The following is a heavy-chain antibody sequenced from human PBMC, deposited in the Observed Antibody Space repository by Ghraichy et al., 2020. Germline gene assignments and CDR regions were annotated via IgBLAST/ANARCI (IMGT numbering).Heavy chain of an antibody. CDR3: TIFSNGAYFDS. D-gene: IGHD4-11*01. CDR1: GFTFSNAG. Sequence: GGSLRLSCAASGFTFSNAGMSWVRQAPGKGLEWVGRIKSKTDGETTDYSAPVKGRFTISREDSKNTLYLQMNSLRTGDTAVYFCTIFSNGAYFDSWGQGTVVTVSS. CDR2: IKSKTDGETT. V-gene: IGHV3-15*01. J-gene: IGHJ4*02.